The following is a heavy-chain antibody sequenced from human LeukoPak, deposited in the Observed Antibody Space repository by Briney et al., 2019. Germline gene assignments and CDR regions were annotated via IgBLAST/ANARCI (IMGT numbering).Heavy chain of an antibody. D-gene: IGHD3-10*01. CDR3: ARGRSITLLRGVAMSDGFDI. CDR2: TDTSGNYI. V-gene: IGHV3-21*01. J-gene: IGHJ3*02. CDR1: GFTVSTNY. Sequence: PGGSLRLSCAASGFTVSTNYMNWVRQAPGKGLEWVSFTDTSGNYIYYGDSVKGRFTISRDNAKNLVFLKMNGLRAEDTAVYYCARGRSITLLRGVAMSDGFDIWGQGAMVAVSS.